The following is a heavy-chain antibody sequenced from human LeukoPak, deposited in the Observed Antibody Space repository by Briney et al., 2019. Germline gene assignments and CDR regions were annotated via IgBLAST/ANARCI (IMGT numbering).Heavy chain of an antibody. CDR3: AKQVGYSSSWYWFDP. D-gene: IGHD6-13*01. CDR2: IRYDGSNK. CDR1: GFTFSSYG. Sequence: GGSLRLSCAASGFTFSSYGMHWVRQAPGKGLEWVAFIRYDGSNKYYADSVKGRFTISRDNSKNTLYLQMNSLRAEDTAVYYCAKQVGYSSSWYWFDPWGQGTLVTVSS. J-gene: IGHJ5*02. V-gene: IGHV3-30*02.